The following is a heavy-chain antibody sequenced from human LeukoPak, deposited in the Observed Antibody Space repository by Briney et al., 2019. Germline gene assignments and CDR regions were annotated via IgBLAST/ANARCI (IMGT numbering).Heavy chain of an antibody. Sequence: SETLSLTCTVSGGSISSSSNYWGWIRQPPGKGLEWIGSIYYSGSTYYNPSLKSRVTISVDTSKNQFSLKLSSVTAADTAVYYCARRILRGGYYMDVWGKGTTVTVSS. CDR2: IYYSGST. CDR1: GGSISSSSNY. CDR3: ARRILRGGYYMDV. V-gene: IGHV4-39*01. D-gene: IGHD3-10*01. J-gene: IGHJ6*03.